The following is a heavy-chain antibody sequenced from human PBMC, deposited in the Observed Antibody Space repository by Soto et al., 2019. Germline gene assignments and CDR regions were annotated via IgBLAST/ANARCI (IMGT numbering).Heavy chain of an antibody. J-gene: IGHJ6*03. CDR2: IYFSGST. CDR3: ARDSQSQQPNHRWGGGDMDV. Sequence: QLQLQESGPGLVKPSQTLSLTCAVYGGSISNGGYYWSWIRQHPGKGLEWIGSIYFSGSTYYNPSLKSRVTIAVATPKNQFSLMVSSVTAADTAVYYCARDSQSQQPNHRWGGGDMDVWGKGTTVTASS. V-gene: IGHV4-31*11. D-gene: IGHD6-13*01. CDR1: GGSISNGGYY.